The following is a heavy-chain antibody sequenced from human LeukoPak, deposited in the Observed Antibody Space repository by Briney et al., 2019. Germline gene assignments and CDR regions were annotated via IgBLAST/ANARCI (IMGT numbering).Heavy chain of an antibody. D-gene: IGHD4-17*01. CDR3: ARGTVYGDSHYYYYYGMDV. J-gene: IGHJ6*02. V-gene: IGHV1-69*04. CDR2: IIPILGIA. Sequence: SVKVSCKASGGTFSSYAISWVRQAPGQGLEWMGRIIPILGIANYAQKFQGRVTITADKSTSTAYMELSSLRSEDTAVYYCARGTVYGDSHYYYYYGMDVWGQGTTVTVSS. CDR1: GGTFSSYA.